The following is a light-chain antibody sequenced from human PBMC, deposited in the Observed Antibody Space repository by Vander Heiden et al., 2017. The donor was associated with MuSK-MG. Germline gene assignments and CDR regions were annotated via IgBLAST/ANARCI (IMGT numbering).Light chain of an antibody. CDR1: ALTTKY. CDR2: EDR. J-gene: IGLJ2*01. Sequence: SYQLTQPASVSVSPGQTAAITCSGDALTTKYTYWYKQKSGQAPVLVIYEDRQRPSGIPERFSGSISGTMATLTIRGAQVEDEGDYYCYSTYTSDNLVVLGGGTKLTVL. CDR3: YSTYTSDNLVV. V-gene: IGLV3-10*01.